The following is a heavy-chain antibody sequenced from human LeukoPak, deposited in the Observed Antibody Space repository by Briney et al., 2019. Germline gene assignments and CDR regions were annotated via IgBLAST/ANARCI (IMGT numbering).Heavy chain of an antibody. J-gene: IGHJ3*02. D-gene: IGHD4-17*01. CDR3: ARDYGDDAFDI. Sequence: GASVKVSCKASGYTFTCYYMHWVRQAPGQGLEWMGRINPNSGGTNYAQKFQGRVTMTRDTSTSTAYMELSRLRSDDTAVYYCARDYGDDAFDIWGQGTMVTVSS. V-gene: IGHV1-2*06. CDR1: GYTFTCYY. CDR2: INPNSGGT.